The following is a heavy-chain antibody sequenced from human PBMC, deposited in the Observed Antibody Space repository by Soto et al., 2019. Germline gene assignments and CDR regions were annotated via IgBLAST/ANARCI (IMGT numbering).Heavy chain of an antibody. CDR3: ARRYGDCFDY. Sequence: PSETLSLTCTVSGGSLRNYYWSWIRQPPGKGLEWIGHIYYSGNTNYNPSLKSRVTISVDTSKNQFSLKLSSVTAADTAVYYCARRYGDCFDYWGQGTLVTVSS. CDR1: GGSLRNYY. D-gene: IGHD4-17*01. V-gene: IGHV4-59*08. J-gene: IGHJ4*02. CDR2: IYYSGNT.